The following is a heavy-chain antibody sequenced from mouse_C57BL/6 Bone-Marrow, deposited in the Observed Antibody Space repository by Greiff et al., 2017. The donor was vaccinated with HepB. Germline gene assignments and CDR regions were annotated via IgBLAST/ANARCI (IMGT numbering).Heavy chain of an antibody. V-gene: IGHV1-82*01. Sequence: VQLQQSGPELVKPGASVKISCKASGYAFSSSWMNWVKQRPGKGLEWIGRIYPGDGDTNYNGKFKGKATLTADKSSSTAYMQLSSLTSEDSAVYFCARTAQAHYWGQGTTLTVSS. J-gene: IGHJ2*01. CDR2: IYPGDGDT. CDR3: ARTAQAHY. CDR1: GYAFSSSW. D-gene: IGHD3-2*02.